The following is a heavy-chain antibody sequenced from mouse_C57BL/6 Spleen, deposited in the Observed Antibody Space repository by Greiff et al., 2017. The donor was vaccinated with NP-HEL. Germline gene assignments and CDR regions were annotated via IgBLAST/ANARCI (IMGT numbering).Heavy chain of an antibody. Sequence: VQLQESGPGLVQPSQSLSITCTVSGFSLTSYGVHWVRQSPGKGLEWLGVIWSGGSTDYNAAFISRLSISKDNSKSQVFFKMNSLQADDTAIYYCARNFKIRDYSNYVRAMDYWGQGTSVTVSS. J-gene: IGHJ4*01. CDR3: ARNFKIRDYSNYVRAMDY. V-gene: IGHV2-2*01. CDR1: GFSLTSYG. CDR2: IWSGGST. D-gene: IGHD2-5*01.